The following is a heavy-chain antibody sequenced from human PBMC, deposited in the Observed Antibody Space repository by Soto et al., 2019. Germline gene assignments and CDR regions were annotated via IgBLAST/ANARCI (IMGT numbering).Heavy chain of an antibody. D-gene: IGHD3-10*01. CDR2: ISGDNGNT. Sequence: QVQLVQSGAEVKKSGASVKVSCKTSGYTFNEYGITWVRQAPGQGLEWMGWISGDNGNTYYAQKVQGRVTMTTDTSTTTAYMELMGLRADDTDVYYCVSDRNIIVRGISHYFWFDPWGQGTLVTVAS. V-gene: IGHV1-18*01. CDR3: VSDRNIIVRGISHYFWFDP. J-gene: IGHJ5*02. CDR1: GYTFNEYG.